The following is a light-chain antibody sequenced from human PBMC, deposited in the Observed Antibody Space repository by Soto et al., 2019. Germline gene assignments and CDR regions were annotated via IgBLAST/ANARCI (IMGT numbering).Light chain of an antibody. J-gene: IGLJ1*01. V-gene: IGLV2-11*01. CDR2: DVS. CDR3: CSYVGSYSYV. CDR1: SSDVGDYNS. Sequence: QSVLTQPRSVSGSPGQSATVSCIGTSSDVGDYNSVSWYQQHPGKAPKLMIYDVSKRPSGVPDRFSGSKSGNTASLTISGLQAEDEADYYCCSYVGSYSYVFGIGTKLTVL.